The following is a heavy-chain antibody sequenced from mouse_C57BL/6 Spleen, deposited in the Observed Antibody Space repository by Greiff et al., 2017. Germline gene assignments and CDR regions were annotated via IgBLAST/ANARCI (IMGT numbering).Heavy chain of an antibody. V-gene: IGHV5-17*01. CDR3: ARASYYGSLYFDY. J-gene: IGHJ2*01. D-gene: IGHD1-1*01. CDR2: ISSGSSTI. CDR1: GFTFSDYG. Sequence: EVKLVESGGGLVKPGGSLKLSCAASGFTFSDYGMHWVRQAPEKGLEWVAYISSGSSTIYYADTVKGRFTISRDNAKNTLFLQMTSLRSEDTAMYYCARASYYGSLYFDYWGQGTTLPVSS.